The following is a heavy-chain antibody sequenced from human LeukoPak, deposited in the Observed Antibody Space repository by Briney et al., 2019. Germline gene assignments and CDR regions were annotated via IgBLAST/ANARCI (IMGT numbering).Heavy chain of an antibody. CDR1: GYSFTSYW. V-gene: IGHV5-51*01. J-gene: IGHJ4*02. CDR3: ARPGYCTGGVCLNYFDH. D-gene: IGHD2-8*02. CDR2: IYHGDSDT. Sequence: GESLKISCKGSGYSFTSYWIGWVRQMPGKGLEWMGIIYHGDSDTRYSPSFQGQVTISADKSISTAYLQWSSLKASDTAMYYCARPGYCTGGVCLNYFDHWGQGTLVTVSS.